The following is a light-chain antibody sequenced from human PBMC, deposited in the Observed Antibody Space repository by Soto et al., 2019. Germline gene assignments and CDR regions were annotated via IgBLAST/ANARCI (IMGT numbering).Light chain of an antibody. J-gene: IGKJ4*01. CDR2: DAS. Sequence: EIVLTQSPATLSLSPGERATLSCRASQSVSSYLAWYQQKPGQAPRLLIYDASNRATGIPARFSGSGSGTDFTLTISSLEPEDFAVYYCHYYGRSPLPFGGGTKVEIK. CDR1: QSVSSY. V-gene: IGKV3-11*01. CDR3: HYYGRSPLP.